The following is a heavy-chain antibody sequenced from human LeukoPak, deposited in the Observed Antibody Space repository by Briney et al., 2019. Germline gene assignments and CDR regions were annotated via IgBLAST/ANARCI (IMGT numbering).Heavy chain of an antibody. V-gene: IGHV3-30*04. J-gene: IGHJ5*02. CDR3: AKDDYYDSSGDPNWFDP. CDR1: EFTFSRYA. CDR2: ISHDGSNK. Sequence: GGSLRLSCAASEFTFSRYAMHWVRQAPGKGLEWVAVISHDGSNKYYADSAKGRFTISRDNSKNTLYLQMNSLRAEDTAVYFCAKDDYYDSSGDPNWFDPWGQGTLVTVSS. D-gene: IGHD3-22*01.